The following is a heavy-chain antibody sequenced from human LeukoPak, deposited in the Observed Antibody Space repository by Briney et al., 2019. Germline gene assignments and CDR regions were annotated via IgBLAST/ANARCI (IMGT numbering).Heavy chain of an antibody. J-gene: IGHJ5*02. CDR3: ARAQYYYGFWFDP. V-gene: IGHV4-34*01. Sequence: PSETLSLTCAVYGGSFSGYYWSWIRQPPGKGLEWIGEINHSGSTDYNPSLKSRVTISVDTSRNQFSLKLSSVTAADTAVYYCARAQYYYGFWFDPWGQGTLVTVSS. CDR2: INHSGST. D-gene: IGHD3-10*01. CDR1: GGSFSGYY.